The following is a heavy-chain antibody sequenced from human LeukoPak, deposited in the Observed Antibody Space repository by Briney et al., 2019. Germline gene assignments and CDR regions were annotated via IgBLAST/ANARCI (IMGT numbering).Heavy chain of an antibody. CDR1: GFTFSSYW. J-gene: IGHJ4*02. V-gene: IGHV3-74*01. CDR3: ARSNQADDY. D-gene: IGHD1-14*01. Sequence: GGSLRLSCAASGFTFSSYWMHWVRQVPGKGLVWVARINPGGSSITYADSVKGRFTISRDNAKNSLYLQMDSLRAEDTGVYYCARSNQADDYWGQGTLVTVSS. CDR2: INPGGSSI.